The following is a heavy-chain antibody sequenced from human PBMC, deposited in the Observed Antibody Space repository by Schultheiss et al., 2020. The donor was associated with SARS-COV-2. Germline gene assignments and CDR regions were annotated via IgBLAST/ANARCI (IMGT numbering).Heavy chain of an antibody. D-gene: IGHD3-22*01. J-gene: IGHJ6*02. CDR1: GFTFSNYG. V-gene: IGHV3-30*03. Sequence: GGSLRLSCAASGFTFSNYGMHWVRQAPGKGLEWVAVISYDGSNKYYADSVKGRFTISRDNAKNSLYLQMNSLRAEDTAVYYCARDKRGYDSSGYPDYYYYGMDVWGQGTTVTVSS. CDR2: ISYDGSNK. CDR3: ARDKRGYDSSGYPDYYYYGMDV.